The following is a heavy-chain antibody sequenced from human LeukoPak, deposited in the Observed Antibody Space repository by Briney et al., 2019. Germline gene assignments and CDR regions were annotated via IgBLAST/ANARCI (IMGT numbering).Heavy chain of an antibody. V-gene: IGHV3-7*03. CDR1: TFTLSTYS. Sequence: GGSLRLSCAASTFTLSTYSMSWVRQAPGKGLEWVANIKEDGGEKYYVDSVKGRFTISRDTAKNALYLRMNSLRAEDTAVYYCARVMTAHDYWGQGTLVTVSS. CDR3: ARVMTAHDY. CDR2: IKEDGGEK. J-gene: IGHJ4*02. D-gene: IGHD2-21*02.